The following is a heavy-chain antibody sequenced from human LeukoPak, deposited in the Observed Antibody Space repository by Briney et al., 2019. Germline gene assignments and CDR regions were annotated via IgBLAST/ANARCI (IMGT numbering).Heavy chain of an antibody. J-gene: IGHJ4*02. D-gene: IGHD1-26*01. CDR2: MSTNNGSS. CDR3: ARGSAWSHYDN. V-gene: IGHV1-8*01. CDR1: GYIFTDYD. Sequence: GASVKVSCKTSGYIFTDYDIHWVRQATGQGLEWMGWMSTNNGSSGYAQKFQGRITMTRSTSTRTAYMEMITLTFDDTAVYYCARGSAWSHYDNWGQGTLVTVSP.